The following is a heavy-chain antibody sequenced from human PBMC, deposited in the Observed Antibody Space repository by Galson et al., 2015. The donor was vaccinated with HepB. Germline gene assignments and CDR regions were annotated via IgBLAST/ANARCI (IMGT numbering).Heavy chain of an antibody. D-gene: IGHD3-22*01. V-gene: IGHV4-34*01. J-gene: IGHJ3*02. CDR3: ARVRYYDSSGYSRGAFDI. CDR2: INHSGST. CDR1: GGSFSGYY. Sequence: ETLSLTCAVYGGSFSGYYWSWIRQPPGKGLEWIGEINHSGSTNYNPSLKSRVTISVDTSKNQFSLKLSSVTAADTAVYYCARVRYYDSSGYSRGAFDIWGQGTMVTVSS.